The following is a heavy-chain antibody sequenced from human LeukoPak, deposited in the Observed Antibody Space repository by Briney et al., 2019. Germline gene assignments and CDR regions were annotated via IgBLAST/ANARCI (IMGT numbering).Heavy chain of an antibody. J-gene: IGHJ4*02. V-gene: IGHV3-48*03. D-gene: IGHD5-18*01. CDR1: GFTFSSYE. CDR2: ISSSASTI. CDR3: ARVHYNTAMVDIDY. Sequence: AGRSLRLSCAASGFTFSSYEMHWGRQAPGKGLEGSSYISSSASTIYYADSVKGRFTISRDNGKNSLYLQMNSLRAEDTAVYYCARVHYNTAMVDIDYWGQGTLVTVSS.